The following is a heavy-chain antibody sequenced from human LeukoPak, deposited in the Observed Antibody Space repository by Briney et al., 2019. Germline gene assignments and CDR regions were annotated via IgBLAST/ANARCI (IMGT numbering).Heavy chain of an antibody. Sequence: ASVKVSCKASGYTFTSYDINWLRQATGLGLEWMGWMNPNSGNAGYAKKFQGRVTITRNTSIRTPYLQLSSLRSEHTAVYYCARAPRKYCSITSCYSRYYYYMDVWGKGTTVTVSS. CDR1: GYTFTSYD. CDR2: MNPNSGNA. V-gene: IGHV1-8*03. D-gene: IGHD2-2*01. J-gene: IGHJ6*03. CDR3: ARAPRKYCSITSCYSRYYYYMDV.